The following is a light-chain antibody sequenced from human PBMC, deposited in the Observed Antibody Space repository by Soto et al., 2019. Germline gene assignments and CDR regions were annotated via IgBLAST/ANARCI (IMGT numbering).Light chain of an antibody. CDR3: QQYDGAPRT. CDR1: QGIGDT. CDR2: DTS. Sequence: VVMMQSPASLFVAPGQAATLSCRASQGIGDTLAWYQHKPGQRPRLLIYDTSTRATGVPTRFSGSGSGTDFNLTISRLEPEDFAVYYCQQYDGAPRTFGQGTKV. V-gene: IGKV3-15*01. J-gene: IGKJ1*01.